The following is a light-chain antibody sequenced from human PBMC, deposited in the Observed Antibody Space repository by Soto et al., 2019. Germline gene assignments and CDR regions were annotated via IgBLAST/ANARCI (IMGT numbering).Light chain of an antibody. CDR2: DAS. J-gene: IGKJ1*01. CDR3: QQYNNWPWT. V-gene: IGKV3-15*01. CDR1: QNIRTN. Sequence: EIVMTHSPATLSVSPGEIATLSCRASQNIRTNLAWYQQKPGQPPRLLIYDASTRAAGIPARFIGSGSGTEFTLTISSLQSEDFAVYYCQQYNNWPWTFGQGTKVDIK.